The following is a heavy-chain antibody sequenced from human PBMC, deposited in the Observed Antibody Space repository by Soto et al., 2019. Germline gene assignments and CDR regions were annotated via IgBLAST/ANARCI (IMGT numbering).Heavy chain of an antibody. D-gene: IGHD3-3*01. CDR2: IYPGDSDT. V-gene: IGHV5-51*01. CDR3: ARLPRYYDFWSVYDRLYYYYYMDV. Sequence: PGESLKISCKGSGYSFTSYWIGWVRQMPGKGLEWMGIIYPGDSDTRYSPSFQGQVTISADKSISTAYLQWSSLKASDTAMYYCARLPRYYDFWSVYDRLYYYYYMDVWGKGTTVPVSS. CDR1: GYSFTSYW. J-gene: IGHJ6*03.